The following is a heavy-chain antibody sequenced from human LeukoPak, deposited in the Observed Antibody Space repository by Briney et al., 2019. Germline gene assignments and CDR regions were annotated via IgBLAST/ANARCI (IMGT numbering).Heavy chain of an antibody. CDR3: ATLPYGSGSSSGSDY. J-gene: IGHJ4*02. V-gene: IGHV1-24*01. CDR1: GYTLTELS. D-gene: IGHD3-10*01. CDR2: FDPEDGET. Sequence: ASVKVSCKVSGYTLTELSMHWVRQAPGKGLEWMGGFDPEDGETIYAQKFQGRVTMTEDTSTDTAYMELSSLRSEDTAVYYCATLPYGSGSSSGSDYWGQGTLVTVSS.